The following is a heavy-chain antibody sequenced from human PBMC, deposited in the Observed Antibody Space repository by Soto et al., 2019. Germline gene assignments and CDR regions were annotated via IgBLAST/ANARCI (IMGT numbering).Heavy chain of an antibody. CDR3: TRHPDIVVVPAAT. D-gene: IGHD2-2*01. CDR1: GFTFSGSA. J-gene: IGHJ5*02. CDR2: IRSKANSYAT. Sequence: PGGSLRLSCAASGFTFSGSAMHWVRQASGKGLEWVGRIRSKANSYATAYAASVKGRFTISRDDSKNTAYLQMNSLKTEDTAVYYCTRHPDIVVVPAATWGQGTLVTVSS. V-gene: IGHV3-73*01.